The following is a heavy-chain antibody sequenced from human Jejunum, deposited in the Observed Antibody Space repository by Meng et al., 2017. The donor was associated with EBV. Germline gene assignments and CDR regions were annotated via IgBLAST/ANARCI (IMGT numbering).Heavy chain of an antibody. CDR2: IYYSGST. CDR3: VRGGDYCLVY. CDR1: GDSIDSRNW. J-gene: IGHJ4*02. Sequence: QVQRPVAAPGMVKPSGTLSLTFAVLGDSIDSRNWWSWVRQSPERGLEWIGEIYYSGSTNYNPSLKSRVTILVDRSENHFSLHLSSVTAADTAVYYCVRGGDYCLVYWGQGTLVTVSS. V-gene: IGHV4-4*02. D-gene: IGHD2-21*02.